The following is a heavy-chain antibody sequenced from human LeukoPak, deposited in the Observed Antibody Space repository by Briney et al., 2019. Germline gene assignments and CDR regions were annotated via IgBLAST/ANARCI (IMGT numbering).Heavy chain of an antibody. CDR3: ARVLGYDSCGYYRGYFDY. V-gene: IGHV3-53*04. D-gene: IGHD3-22*01. Sequence: GGSLRLSCAASGFTVSNNYMSWVRQAPGKGLEWVSVIYSAGTTYYADSVKGRFTISRQNPENTLFLQMNSLRPEDTAVYYCARVLGYDSCGYYRGYFDYWGQGTLVTVSS. J-gene: IGHJ4*02. CDR2: IYSAGTT. CDR1: GFTVSNNY.